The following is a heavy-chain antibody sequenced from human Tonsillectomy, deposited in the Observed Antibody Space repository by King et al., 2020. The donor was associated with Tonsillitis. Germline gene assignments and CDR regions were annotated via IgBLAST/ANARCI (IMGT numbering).Heavy chain of an antibody. CDR1: GYRFSTHL. CDR3: ARIRGWTPGAFEI. CDR2: IDPSDSYT. Sequence: QLVQSGAEARKPGDSLRISCTGSGYRFSTHLITWVRQMPGKGLQWMGRIDPSDSYTNYSPSFQGHVTISADNSISTAYLQWNSLKASDTAMYYCARIRGWTPGAFEIWGQGTMVTVSS. J-gene: IGHJ3*02. D-gene: IGHD3/OR15-3a*01. V-gene: IGHV5-10-1*03.